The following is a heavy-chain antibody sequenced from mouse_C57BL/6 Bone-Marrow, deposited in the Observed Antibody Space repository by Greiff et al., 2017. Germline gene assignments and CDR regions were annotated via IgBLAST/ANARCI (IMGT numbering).Heavy chain of an antibody. V-gene: IGHV1-63*01. Sequence: QVQLKESGAELVRPGTSVKMSCKASGYTFTNYWIGWAKQRPGHGLEWIGDIYPGGGYTNYNEKFKGKATLTADKSSSTAYMQFSSLTSEDSAIYYCARGSPYGYFDYWGQGTTLTVSS. CDR2: IYPGGGYT. CDR1: GYTFTNYW. CDR3: ARGSPYGYFDY. D-gene: IGHD1-1*02. J-gene: IGHJ2*01.